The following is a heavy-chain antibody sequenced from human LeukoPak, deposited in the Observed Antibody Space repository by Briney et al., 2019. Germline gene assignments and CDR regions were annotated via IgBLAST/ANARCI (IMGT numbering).Heavy chain of an antibody. CDR3: AKDLDLSGGY. J-gene: IGHJ4*02. D-gene: IGHD3-10*02. CDR1: GFTFSSYA. Sequence: GGSLRLSCAASGFTFSSYAMSWVRQAPGKGLQWVSAITGSGDSTYYADSVKGRFTISRDNSKNTLYLQMNSLRAEDTAVYYCAKDLDLSGGYSGQGTLVTVSS. CDR2: ITGSGDST. V-gene: IGHV3-23*01.